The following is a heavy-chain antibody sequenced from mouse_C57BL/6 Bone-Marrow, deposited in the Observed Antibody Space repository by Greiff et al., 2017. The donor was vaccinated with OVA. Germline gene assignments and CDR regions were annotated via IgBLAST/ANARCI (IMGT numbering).Heavy chain of an antibody. Sequence: QVQLQQSGPELVKPGASVKISCKASGYAFSSSWMNWVKQRPGKGLEWIGRIYPGDGDTNYNGKFKGKATLTADKSSSTAYMQLSSLTSEDSAVYFCARWGPFTTVVAGPFDYWGQGTTLTVSS. J-gene: IGHJ2*01. CDR3: ARWGPFTTVVAGPFDY. D-gene: IGHD1-1*01. V-gene: IGHV1-82*01. CDR1: GYAFSSSW. CDR2: IYPGDGDT.